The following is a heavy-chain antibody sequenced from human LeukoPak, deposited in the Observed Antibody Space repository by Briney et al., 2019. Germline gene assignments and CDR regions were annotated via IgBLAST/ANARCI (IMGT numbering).Heavy chain of an antibody. Sequence: SETLSLTCTVSGGSINSGNYHWSWIRQPAGKGLEWIGRIYTSGSTNYNPSLESRVTISVDTSKNQFSLKLSSVTAADTAVYYCARVGCSGGSCYRPRTLSDRDFSVLDYFDYWGQGTLVTVSS. V-gene: IGHV4-61*02. CDR2: IYTSGST. D-gene: IGHD2-15*01. J-gene: IGHJ4*02. CDR3: ARVGCSGGSCYRPRTLSDRDFSVLDYFDY. CDR1: GGSINSGNYH.